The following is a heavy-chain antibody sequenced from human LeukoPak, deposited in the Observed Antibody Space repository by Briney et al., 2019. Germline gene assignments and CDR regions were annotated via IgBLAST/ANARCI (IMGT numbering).Heavy chain of an antibody. CDR3: ARGYNDY. CDR1: GYTLTELS. CDR2: ISPYSGNT. Sequence: ASVKVSCKVSGYTLTELSMHWVRQAPGQGLEWMGWISPYSGNTNYAQKFQGRITVTTDTSTSTAYMELRSLRSDDTAVYYCARGYNDYCGQGTLVTVSS. V-gene: IGHV1-18*01. D-gene: IGHD1-1*01. J-gene: IGHJ4*02.